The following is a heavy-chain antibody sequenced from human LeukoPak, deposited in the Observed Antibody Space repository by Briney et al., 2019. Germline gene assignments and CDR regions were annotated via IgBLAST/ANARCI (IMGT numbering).Heavy chain of an antibody. CDR2: ISSSSSYI. J-gene: IGHJ4*02. CDR3: VRDPYYDSSGYPN. V-gene: IGHV3-21*01. Sequence: GGSLRLSCAASGFTFSSYAMSWVRQAPGKGLEWVSSISSSSSYIYYADSVKGRFTISRDNAKNSLYLQMNSLRAEDTAVYYCVRDPYYDSSGYPNWGQGTLVTVSS. CDR1: GFTFSSYA. D-gene: IGHD3-22*01.